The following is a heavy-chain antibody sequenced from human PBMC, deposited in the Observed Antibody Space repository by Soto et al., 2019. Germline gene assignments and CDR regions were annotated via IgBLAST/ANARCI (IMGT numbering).Heavy chain of an antibody. CDR2: IIPIFGTA. Sequence: QVQLVQSGAEVKKPGSSVKVSCKASGGTFSSYAISWVRQAPGQGLEWMGGIIPIFGTANYAQKFQGRVTITADESTSTAYMELSSLRSEDTAVYYGASLGRPRVYYYYGMDVWGQGTTVTVSS. CDR3: ASLGRPRVYYYYGMDV. CDR1: GGTFSSYA. J-gene: IGHJ6*02. D-gene: IGHD3-16*01. V-gene: IGHV1-69*01.